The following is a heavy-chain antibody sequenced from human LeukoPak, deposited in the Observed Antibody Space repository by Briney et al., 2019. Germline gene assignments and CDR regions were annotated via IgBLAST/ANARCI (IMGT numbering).Heavy chain of an antibody. Sequence: ASVTVSCKASGYTFTSYGISWVRQAPGQGLEWMGWISAYNGNTNYAQKLQGRVTMTTDTSTSTAYMELRSLRSDDTAVYYCARDPKYYYDSRTPPNDYWGQGTLVTVSS. J-gene: IGHJ4*02. V-gene: IGHV1-18*01. D-gene: IGHD3-22*01. CDR3: ARDPKYYYDSRTPPNDY. CDR2: ISAYNGNT. CDR1: GYTFTSYG.